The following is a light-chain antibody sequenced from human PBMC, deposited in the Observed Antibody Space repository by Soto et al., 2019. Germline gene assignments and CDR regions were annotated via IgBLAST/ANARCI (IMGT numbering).Light chain of an antibody. J-gene: IGKJ1*01. V-gene: IGKV3-15*01. CDR3: HQYNNWPPWT. CDR1: QSISTN. Sequence: IVMTQSPATLSVSPGERVILSCRASQSISTNLAWYQYIPGQAPRLLIYAASTRATGIPARFSGSGSGTDFTLSITSLQSEDYAVYYCHQYNNWPPWTFGQGTKVDIK. CDR2: AAS.